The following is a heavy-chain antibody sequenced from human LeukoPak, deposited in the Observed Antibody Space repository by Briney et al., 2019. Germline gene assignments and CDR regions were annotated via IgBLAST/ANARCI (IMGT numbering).Heavy chain of an antibody. CDR3: AGYSGGWINYFDY. V-gene: IGHV4-4*07. J-gene: IGHJ4*02. CDR1: GVSISSYY. CDR2: IYSSGSA. Sequence: SETLSLTCTASGVSISSYYWSWIRQPAGKGLEWIGRIYSSGSANYNPSLKSRVTMSVDTSKNQFYLKLSSVTAADTAVYYCAGYSGGWINYFDYWGQGTLVTVSS. D-gene: IGHD6-19*01.